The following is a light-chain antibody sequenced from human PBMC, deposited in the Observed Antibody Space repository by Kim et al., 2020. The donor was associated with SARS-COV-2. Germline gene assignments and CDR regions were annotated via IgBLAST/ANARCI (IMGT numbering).Light chain of an antibody. J-gene: IGLJ3*02. V-gene: IGLV2-14*01. CDR2: EVS. CDR1: SSDVGGSNH. Sequence: GQSITISCTGSSSDVGGSNHVSWYQQYPGKAPKLMIYEVSKGPSGVSNRFSGSKSGNTASLTISGLQAEDEADYYCSSYTSSGTWVFGGGTQLTVL. CDR3: SSYTSSGTWV.